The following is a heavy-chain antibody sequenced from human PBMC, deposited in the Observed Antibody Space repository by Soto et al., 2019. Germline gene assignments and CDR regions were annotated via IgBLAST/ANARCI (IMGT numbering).Heavy chain of an antibody. CDR2: ISGSGGNT. J-gene: IGHJ4*02. CDR1: GFTFSIYS. Sequence: GGSLRLSCAASGFTFSIYSMTWVRQAPGKGLEWVSGISGSGGNTYYEDSVKGRFTISRDNSKNTLYLQMNSLRVDDTAVYFCAKAQVTYLGYWGQGTLVTVSS. V-gene: IGHV3-23*01. CDR3: AKAQVTYLGY. D-gene: IGHD7-27*01.